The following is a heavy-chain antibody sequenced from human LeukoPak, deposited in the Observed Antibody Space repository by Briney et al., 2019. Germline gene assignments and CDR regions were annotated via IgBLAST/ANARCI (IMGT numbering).Heavy chain of an antibody. Sequence: GGSLILSCAASGFTFSSYAVTWVRQAPVPGKGLGWVSTLSGGGSTYYADSVKGRFTISRDNSKNTLYLQMNSLRAEDTAVYYCAKSGGLYSSGWFYYFDYWGQGTLVTVSS. CDR3: AKSGGLYSSGWFYYFDY. CDR2: LSGGGST. V-gene: IGHV3-23*01. D-gene: IGHD6-19*01. J-gene: IGHJ4*02. CDR1: GFTFSSYA.